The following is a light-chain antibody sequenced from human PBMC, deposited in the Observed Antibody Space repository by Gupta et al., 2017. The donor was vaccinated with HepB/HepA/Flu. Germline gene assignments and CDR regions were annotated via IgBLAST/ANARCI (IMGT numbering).Light chain of an antibody. J-gene: IGLJ2*01. CDR2: STN. Sequence: QTVVTQEPSFSVSPGGTVTLTCGLSSGSVSTSYYPSWYQQTPGQAPRTLISSTNSRSSGVPDRFSGSILGNKAALTITGAQADDEADYYCVLYMGTVVFGGGTKLTVL. CDR1: SGSVSTSYY. V-gene: IGLV8-61*01. CDR3: VLYMGTVV.